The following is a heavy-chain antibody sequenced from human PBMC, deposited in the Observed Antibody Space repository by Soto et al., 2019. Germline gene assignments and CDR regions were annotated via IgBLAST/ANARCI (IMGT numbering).Heavy chain of an antibody. V-gene: IGHV1-69*13. CDR2: IIPNFGTA. Sequence: ASVKVSFKASGYTFTGYFMHWMRQAPGQGLEWMGGIIPNFGTANYAQKFQGRVTITADESTSTAYMELRSLRSEDTAVYYCAQSPYYYDSSGDTFSAEYFQHWGQGTLVTVSS. CDR1: GYTFTGYF. D-gene: IGHD3-22*01. CDR3: AQSPYYYDSSGDTFSAEYFQH. J-gene: IGHJ1*01.